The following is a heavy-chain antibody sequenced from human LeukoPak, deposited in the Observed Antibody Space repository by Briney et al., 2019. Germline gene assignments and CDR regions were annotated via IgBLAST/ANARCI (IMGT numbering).Heavy chain of an antibody. Sequence: PSETLSLTCAVYDGSFSGYYWSWIRQPPGKGLEWIGEINHSGSTNYNPSLKSRVTISVDTSKNQFSLKLSSVTAADTAVYYCAKNVAVAGAHFDYWGQGTLVTVSS. CDR3: AKNVAVAGAHFDY. CDR2: INHSGST. J-gene: IGHJ4*02. D-gene: IGHD6-19*01. CDR1: DGSFSGYY. V-gene: IGHV4-34*01.